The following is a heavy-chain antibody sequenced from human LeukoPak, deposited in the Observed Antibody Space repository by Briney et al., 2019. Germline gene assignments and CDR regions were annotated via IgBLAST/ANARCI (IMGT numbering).Heavy chain of an antibody. D-gene: IGHD6-13*01. J-gene: IGHJ6*02. Sequence: PGGSLRLSCAASGFTFSSYGMHWVRQAPGKGLEWVAVISYDGSNKYYADSVKGRFTISRDNSKNTLYLQMNSLRAEDTAVYYCANFFIAASWFIEASPYGMDVWGQGTTVTVSS. CDR1: GFTFSSYG. CDR3: ANFFIAASWFIEASPYGMDV. CDR2: ISYDGSNK. V-gene: IGHV3-30*18.